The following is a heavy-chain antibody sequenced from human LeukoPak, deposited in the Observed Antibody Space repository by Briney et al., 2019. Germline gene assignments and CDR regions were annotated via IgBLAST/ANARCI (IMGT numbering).Heavy chain of an antibody. CDR1: GFTFSSYS. D-gene: IGHD4-17*01. Sequence: GGSLRLSCAASGFTFSSYSMNWIRQAPGKGLEWVSSISSSTSYIYYADSVKGRFTISKDNAKNSLYLQMNSLRAKDTAVYYCARAGGSTVSHSDCWGQGTLVTVSS. CDR2: ISSSTSYI. J-gene: IGHJ4*02. CDR3: ARAGGSTVSHSDC. V-gene: IGHV3-21*01.